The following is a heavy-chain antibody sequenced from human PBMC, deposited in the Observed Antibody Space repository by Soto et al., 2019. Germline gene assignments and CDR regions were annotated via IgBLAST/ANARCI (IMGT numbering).Heavy chain of an antibody. J-gene: IGHJ3*02. D-gene: IGHD6-6*01. CDR2: IYWSGDE. V-gene: IGHV2-5*01. Sequence: SGPTLVNPTQTLTLTCSFSGFSLSTSGVGVGWIRQSPGKALEWLALIYWSGDEHYRPSLKSRLSIFKDTSKNHVVLIMTDMDPVDTATYYCARGLATLPVFAFDIWGQGTMVTVSS. CDR1: GFSLSTSGVG. CDR3: ARGLATLPVFAFDI.